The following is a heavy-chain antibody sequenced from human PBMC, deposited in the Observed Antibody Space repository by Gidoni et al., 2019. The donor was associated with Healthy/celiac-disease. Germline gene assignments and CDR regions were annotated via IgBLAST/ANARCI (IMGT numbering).Heavy chain of an antibody. CDR1: GCTFSSDA. J-gene: IGHJ6*02. Sequence: QVQLVETGGGVVQPGRSLRLSWAAAGCTFSSDAMNWVRQAPGKGLEWLAVISYDGSNKYYADSVKGRFTISRDNSKNTLYLQMNSLRAEDTAVYYCARDRVTGSSRRYYYYYYGMDVWGQGTTVTVSS. D-gene: IGHD1-20*01. CDR2: ISYDGSNK. CDR3: ARDRVTGSSRRYYYYYYGMDV. V-gene: IGHV3-30-3*01.